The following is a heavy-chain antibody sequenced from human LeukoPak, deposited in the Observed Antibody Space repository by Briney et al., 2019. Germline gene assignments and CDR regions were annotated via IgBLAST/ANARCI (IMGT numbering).Heavy chain of an antibody. J-gene: IGHJ5*02. D-gene: IGHD6-25*01. CDR3: ARDGELGAALGGASYLWIDP. Sequence: ASVKVSCKASGYTFTSYGINWVRQAPGQGLEWMGWISGKDGHTRYAQKFQGRVTMTIDTSTTTAYMELRSLTSDDTAVYYCARDGELGAALGGASYLWIDPWGQGTLVTVSS. V-gene: IGHV1-18*04. CDR2: ISGKDGHT. CDR1: GYTFTSYG.